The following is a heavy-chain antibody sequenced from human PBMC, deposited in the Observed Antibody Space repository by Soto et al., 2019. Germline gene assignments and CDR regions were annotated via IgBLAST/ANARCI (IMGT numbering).Heavy chain of an antibody. J-gene: IGHJ6*02. D-gene: IGHD2-15*01. CDR1: GGSISSYY. CDR3: AREAATSVLSYYYYYGMDV. Sequence: ASETLSLTCTVSGGSISSYYWSWIRQPPGKGLEWIGYIYYSGSTNYNPSLKSRVTISVDTSKNQFSLKLSSVTAVDTAVYYCAREAATSVLSYYYYYGMDVWGQGTTVTVSS. CDR2: IYYSGST. V-gene: IGHV4-59*01.